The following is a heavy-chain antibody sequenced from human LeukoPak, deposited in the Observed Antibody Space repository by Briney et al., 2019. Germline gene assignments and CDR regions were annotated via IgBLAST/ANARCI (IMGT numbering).Heavy chain of an antibody. D-gene: IGHD6-19*01. CDR2: ISGDGGSS. CDR3: ATGHGWSPDR. CDR1: GFTFGDYT. V-gene: IGHV3-43*02. J-gene: IGHJ5*02. Sequence: PGGSLRLSCAASGFTFGDYTMHWVRQAPGKGLEWISLISGDGGSSSYTDSVRGRFTISRDNSKNSLYLQLNSLITDDTALYFCATGHGWSPDRWGQGTLVTVS.